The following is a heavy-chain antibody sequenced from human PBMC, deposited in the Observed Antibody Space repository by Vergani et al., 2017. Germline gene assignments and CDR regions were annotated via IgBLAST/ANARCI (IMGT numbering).Heavy chain of an antibody. CDR2: INHSGST. Sequence: QVQLQQWGAGLLKPSETLSLTFAVYGGSFSGYYWSWIRQPPGKGLEWIGEINHSGSTNYNPSLKSRVTISVDTSKNQFSLKLSSVTAADTAVYYCASDILTGYDYYGMDVWGQGTTVTVSS. D-gene: IGHD3-9*01. J-gene: IGHJ6*02. CDR1: GGSFSGYY. CDR3: ASDILTGYDYYGMDV. V-gene: IGHV4-34*01.